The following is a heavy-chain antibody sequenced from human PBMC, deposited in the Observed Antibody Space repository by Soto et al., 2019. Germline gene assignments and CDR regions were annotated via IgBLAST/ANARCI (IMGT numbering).Heavy chain of an antibody. CDR2: IRSKAYGGTT. D-gene: IGHD4-17*01. Sequence: GGSLRLSCTASGFTFGDYAMSWFRQAPGKGLEWVGFIRSKAYGGTTEYAASVKGRFTISRDDSKSIAYLQMNSLKTEDTAVYYCTRALDYLAYYYYGMDVWGQGTTVTVSS. CDR3: TRALDYLAYYYYGMDV. J-gene: IGHJ6*02. CDR1: GFTFGDYA. V-gene: IGHV3-49*03.